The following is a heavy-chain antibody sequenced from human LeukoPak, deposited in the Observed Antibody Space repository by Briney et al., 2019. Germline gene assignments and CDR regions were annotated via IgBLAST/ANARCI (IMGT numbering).Heavy chain of an antibody. CDR1: GGSMRSNY. CDR2: IYYSGST. J-gene: IGHJ5*02. CDR3: VKDNGRWFDP. D-gene: IGHD1-26*01. V-gene: IGHV4-59*01. Sequence: SETLSLTCTVSGGSMRSNYWSLTRQPPGKGLEWIGNIYYSGSTNCNPSLKSRVTISIDPSKNQFSLKLSSVTAADTAIYYCVKDNGRWFDPWGQGTLVIVSS.